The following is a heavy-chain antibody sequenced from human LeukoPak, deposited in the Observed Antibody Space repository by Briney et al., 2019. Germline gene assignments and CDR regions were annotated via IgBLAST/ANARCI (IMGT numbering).Heavy chain of an antibody. J-gene: IGHJ4*02. CDR1: GGSISSGGYS. Sequence: SETLSLTCAVSGGSISSGGYSWSWIRQPPGTGLEWIGYIYHSGSTYYNPSLKSRVTISVDRSKNQFSLKLSSVTAADTAVYYCARGGVFLWFGSPPDYWGQGTLVTVSS. V-gene: IGHV4-30-2*01. D-gene: IGHD3-10*01. CDR2: IYHSGST. CDR3: ARGGVFLWFGSPPDY.